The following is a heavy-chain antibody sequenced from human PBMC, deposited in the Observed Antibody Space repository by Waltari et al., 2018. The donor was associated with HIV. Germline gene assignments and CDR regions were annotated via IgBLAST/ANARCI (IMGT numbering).Heavy chain of an antibody. CDR2: INSDGSST. J-gene: IGHJ6*02. CDR3: ARGRADHIVVVPAGGIYYYGMDV. CDR1: GFTFSSYW. Sequence: EVQLVESGGGLVQPGGSLRLSCAASGFTFSSYWMHWVRQAPGKGLVWVSRINSDGSSTSYADSVKGRFTISRDNAKNTLYLQMNSLRAEDTAVYYCARGRADHIVVVPAGGIYYYGMDVWGQGPTV. D-gene: IGHD2-2*01. V-gene: IGHV3-74*01.